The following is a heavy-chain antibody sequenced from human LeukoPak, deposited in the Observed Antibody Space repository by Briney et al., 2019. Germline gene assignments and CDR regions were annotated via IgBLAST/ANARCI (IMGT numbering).Heavy chain of an antibody. CDR3: ARRKAVARISYFDS. V-gene: IGHV5-10-1*01. D-gene: IGHD6-19*01. CDR2: IDPSDSYT. J-gene: IGHJ4*02. Sequence: GESMKISCKGSGYTLTNYWISWVRQMPGKGLEWMGRIDPSDSYTIYNPSFQGHVTISDDKSINTAYLQWSSLEASDTAMYYCARRKAVARISYFDSWGQGTLVTVSS. CDR1: GYTLTNYW.